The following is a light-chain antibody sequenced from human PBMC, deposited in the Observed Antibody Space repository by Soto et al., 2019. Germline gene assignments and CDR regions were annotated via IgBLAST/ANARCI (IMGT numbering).Light chain of an antibody. J-gene: IGLJ2*01. Sequence: QSVVTQPPSASGTPGQRVSISCSGSSSNIGSNAVNWYQQLPGTAPKLLIYTNNQRPSGVPDRFSGSKSGTSASLAINGLQSEDEADYLCAAWDDSLNGVVFGGGTKATVL. CDR1: SSNIGSNA. V-gene: IGLV1-44*01. CDR2: TNN. CDR3: AAWDDSLNGVV.